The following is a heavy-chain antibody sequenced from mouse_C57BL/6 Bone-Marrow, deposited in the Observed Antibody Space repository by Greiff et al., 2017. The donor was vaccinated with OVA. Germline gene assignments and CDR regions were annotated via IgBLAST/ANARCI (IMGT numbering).Heavy chain of an antibody. Sequence: EVKLVESGGGLVKPGGSLKLSCAASGFTFSDYGMHWVRQAPEKGLEWVAYISSGSSTIYYADKVKGRFTISRDNAKNTLFLQMTSLRSEDTAMYYCARGYYGSSYLDYWGQGTTLTVSS. D-gene: IGHD1-1*01. CDR2: ISSGSSTI. CDR1: GFTFSDYG. CDR3: ARGYYGSSYLDY. V-gene: IGHV5-17*01. J-gene: IGHJ2*01.